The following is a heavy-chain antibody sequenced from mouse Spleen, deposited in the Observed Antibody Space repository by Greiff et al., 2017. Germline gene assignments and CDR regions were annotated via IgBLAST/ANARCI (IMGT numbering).Heavy chain of an antibody. V-gene: IGHV1-64*01. CDR3: ARSGYVGSYPLRDYAMDY. Sequence: QVQLQQSGAELVKPGASVKLSCKASGYTFTSYWMHWVKQRPGQGLEWIGMIHPTSGSTNYNEKFKSKATLTVDKSSSTAYMQLSSLTSEDSAVYDCARSGYVGSYPLRDYAMDYWGQGTSGTCSS. D-gene: IGHD1-1*01. CDR1: GYTFTSYW. CDR2: IHPTSGST. J-gene: IGHJ4*01.